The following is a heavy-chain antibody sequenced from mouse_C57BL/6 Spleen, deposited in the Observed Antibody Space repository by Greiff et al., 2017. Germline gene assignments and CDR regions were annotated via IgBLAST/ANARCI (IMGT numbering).Heavy chain of an antibody. J-gene: IGHJ1*03. CDR1: GYSITSDY. D-gene: IGHD1-1*01. Sequence: EVQLQQSGPGLAKPSQTLSLTCSVTGYSITSDYWNWIRKFPGNKLEYMGYISYSGSTYYNPSLKSRISITRDTSKNQYYLQLNSVTTEDTATYYCARNYGSSFDYWYFDVWGTGTTVTVSS. CDR3: ARNYGSSFDYWYFDV. CDR2: ISYSGST. V-gene: IGHV3-8*01.